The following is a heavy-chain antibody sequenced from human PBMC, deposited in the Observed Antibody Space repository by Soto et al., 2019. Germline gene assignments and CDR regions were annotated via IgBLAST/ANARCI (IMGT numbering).Heavy chain of an antibody. Sequence: PSETLSLTCTVSGGSIISSSYYWGLIRQPPGQGLEWLGTIYSLGNTYYNPSLKSRVTISVDKSKSQLFLKLSSVTAPDTAVYYCARQIDDSGGYYYAYWGQGTLVTVSS. CDR3: ARQIDDSGGYYYAY. J-gene: IGHJ4*02. V-gene: IGHV4-39*01. CDR1: GGSIISSSYY. CDR2: IYSLGNT. D-gene: IGHD3-22*01.